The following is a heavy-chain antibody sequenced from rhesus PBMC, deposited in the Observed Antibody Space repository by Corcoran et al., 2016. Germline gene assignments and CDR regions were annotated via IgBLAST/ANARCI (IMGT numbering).Heavy chain of an antibody. D-gene: IGHD6-31*01. Sequence: QVQLQESGPGVVNPSETLSLTCAVSGGSIIGGYYWSWIRQPPVKGLEWIGDIYGSRGSTNSTPSRQHRVTLSKDESKNELALKRSSVTAADTAVYDCASAGYSSVWYYFDYWGQGVLVTVSS. CDR1: GGSIIGGYY. CDR2: IYGSRGST. V-gene: IGHV4-76*01. CDR3: ASAGYSSVWYYFDY. J-gene: IGHJ4*01.